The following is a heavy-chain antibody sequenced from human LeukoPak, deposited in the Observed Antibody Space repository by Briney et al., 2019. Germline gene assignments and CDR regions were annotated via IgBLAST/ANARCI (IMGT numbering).Heavy chain of an antibody. Sequence: ASVKVSCKASGYTFTSYGISWVRQAPGQGLEWMGWISAYNGNTNYAQKPQGRVTMTTDTSTSTAYMELRSLRSDDTAVYYCAIHTRGYSYGYNWFDPWGQGTLVTVSS. CDR3: AIHTRGYSYGYNWFDP. D-gene: IGHD5-18*01. CDR2: ISAYNGNT. J-gene: IGHJ5*02. CDR1: GYTFTSYG. V-gene: IGHV1-18*01.